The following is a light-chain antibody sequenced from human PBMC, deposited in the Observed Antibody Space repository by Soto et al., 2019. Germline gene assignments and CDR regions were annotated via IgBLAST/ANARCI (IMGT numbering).Light chain of an antibody. CDR2: GNS. Sequence: QSVLTQPPSVSGAPGQRVNISGTGSSTNVGAGYDVHWYQQLPGTAPKLLIYGNSNRPSGVPDRFSGSKSGTSASLAITGLQAEDEADYYCQSHDLSLRGFVVFGGGTKLTVL. CDR3: QSHDLSLRGFVV. J-gene: IGLJ2*01. V-gene: IGLV1-40*01. CDR1: STNVGAGYD.